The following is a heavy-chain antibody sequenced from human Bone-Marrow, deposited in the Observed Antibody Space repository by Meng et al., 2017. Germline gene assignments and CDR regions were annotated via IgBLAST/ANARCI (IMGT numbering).Heavy chain of an antibody. CDR2: IIPIFGTA. D-gene: IGHD1-26*01. Sequence: VQLVHSGAEWKKPGSSWNVSAKASGGTFSSYAISWVRQAPGQGLEWMGGIIPIFGTANYAQKFQGRVTITADESTSTAYMELSSLRSEDTAVYYCAREPGPRVGWFDPWGQGTLVTVSS. CDR3: AREPGPRVGWFDP. V-gene: IGHV1-69*01. CDR1: GGTFSSYA. J-gene: IGHJ5*02.